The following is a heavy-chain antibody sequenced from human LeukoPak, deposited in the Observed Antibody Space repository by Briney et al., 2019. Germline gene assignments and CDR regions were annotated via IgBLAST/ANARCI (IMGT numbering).Heavy chain of an antibody. J-gene: IGHJ4*02. V-gene: IGHV3-66*02. Sequence: GGSLRLSCAASGFTVSSNYMSWVRQAPGKGLEWVSVIYSGGSTYYADSVKGRFTISRDNSKNTLYLQMNSLRAEDTAVYYCARSLGYSSGWYFDYWGQGTLVTVSS. D-gene: IGHD6-19*01. CDR2: IYSGGST. CDR3: ARSLGYSSGWYFDY. CDR1: GFTVSSNY.